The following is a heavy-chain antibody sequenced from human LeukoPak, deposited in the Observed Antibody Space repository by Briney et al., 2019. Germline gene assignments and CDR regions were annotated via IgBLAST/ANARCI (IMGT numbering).Heavy chain of an antibody. CDR1: GYSISTGYY. Sequence: SETLSLTCTVSGYSISTGYYWDWIRQPPGKGLEWIGSIYHSGSTYYNTSLQSRVTISIDTSKNQFSLRLNSVTAADTAMYYCAKSGGYGLIDYWGQGTLVTVSS. V-gene: IGHV4-38-2*02. D-gene: IGHD1-26*01. J-gene: IGHJ4*02. CDR2: IYHSGST. CDR3: AKSGGYGLIDY.